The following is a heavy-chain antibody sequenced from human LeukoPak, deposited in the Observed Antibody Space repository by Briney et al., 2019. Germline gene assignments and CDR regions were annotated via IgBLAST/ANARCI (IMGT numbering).Heavy chain of an antibody. CDR2: ISKSGSPI. D-gene: IGHD1-26*01. Sequence: GGSLRLSCAASGVTFSDYYWSWIRQAPGKGLEWISHISKSGSPIYYADSVKGRFTISRDNAKNSLYLQMSSLRAEDTAVYYCQGTEGATTSDAFDVWGQGTMVTVSS. CDR3: QGTEGATTSDAFDV. CDR1: GVTFSDYY. V-gene: IGHV3-11*04. J-gene: IGHJ3*01.